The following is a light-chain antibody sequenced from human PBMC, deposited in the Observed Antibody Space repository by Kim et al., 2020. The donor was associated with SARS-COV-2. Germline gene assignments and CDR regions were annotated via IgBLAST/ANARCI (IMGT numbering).Light chain of an antibody. Sequence: GDRVTINCRASQSIGSRLVWYQQKPGKAPKVLKYDVFTLEGGVPSSFSSSGAGAEFTITISNLQPDDVATYYCQHYNSYPITFGGGTKLEI. CDR2: DVF. CDR1: QSIGSR. CDR3: QHYNSYPIT. J-gene: IGKJ4*01. V-gene: IGKV1-5*01.